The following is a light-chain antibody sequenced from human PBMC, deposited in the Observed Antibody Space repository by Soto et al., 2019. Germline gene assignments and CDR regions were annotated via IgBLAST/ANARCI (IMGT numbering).Light chain of an antibody. CDR1: QSINSW. Sequence: DIQMTQSPSTLSASVGDRVTITCRASQSINSWLAWYQQKPGKAPKLLIYKASNLKSGVPSRFSGSGSGTEFTLTISSLQPDDFATYYCQQYNTYWTFGQGTKVEIK. CDR3: QQYNTYWT. J-gene: IGKJ1*01. CDR2: KAS. V-gene: IGKV1-5*03.